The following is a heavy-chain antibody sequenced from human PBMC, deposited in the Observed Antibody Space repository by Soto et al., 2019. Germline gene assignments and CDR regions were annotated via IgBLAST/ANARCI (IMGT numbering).Heavy chain of an antibody. CDR3: ARGNHAAIIPATLVS. Sequence: GGSLRLSCAASGFTFSNYAMNWVRQAPGKGLEWVSSISSGSTYIYYADSVKGRFTISRDNAKNSLYLQMSSLRADDTAVYYCARGNHAAIIPATLVSWGQGTLVTVSS. V-gene: IGHV3-21*01. J-gene: IGHJ4*02. D-gene: IGHD6-6*01. CDR1: GFTFSNYA. CDR2: ISSGSTYI.